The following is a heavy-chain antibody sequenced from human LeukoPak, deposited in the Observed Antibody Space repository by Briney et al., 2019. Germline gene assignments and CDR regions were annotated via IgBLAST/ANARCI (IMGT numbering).Heavy chain of an antibody. CDR1: GFTFSSCA. D-gene: IGHD3-22*01. J-gene: IGHJ4*02. Sequence: GGSLRLSCAVSGFTFSSCAMSWVRQAPGKGLEWVSGISGSGGSTYYADSVKGRFTISRDNSKNTLYLQMNSLRAEDTAVYYCAKGVLVGCYESIGYWFDYWGQGTLVTVSS. CDR2: ISGSGGST. V-gene: IGHV3-23*01. CDR3: AKGVLVGCYESIGYWFDY.